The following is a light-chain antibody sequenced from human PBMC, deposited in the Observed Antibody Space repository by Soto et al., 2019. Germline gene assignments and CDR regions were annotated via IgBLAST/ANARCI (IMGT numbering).Light chain of an antibody. J-gene: IGKJ1*01. Sequence: DIQMTNSPSTLSGSGGDRVTITCRASQPISSLLAWYQQKPGKAPKLLIYKAYTLKSGVPSRFSGSGSGTEFTLTIRSLPPDDFATYYGQHYNSYSEAFGQGTKVERK. V-gene: IGKV1-5*03. CDR3: QHYNSYSEA. CDR1: QPISSL. CDR2: KAY.